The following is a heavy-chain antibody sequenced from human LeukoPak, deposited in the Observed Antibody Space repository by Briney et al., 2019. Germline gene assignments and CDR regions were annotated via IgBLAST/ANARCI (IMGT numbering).Heavy chain of an antibody. D-gene: IGHD3-10*01. CDR3: ARDYYGSGSY. CDR2: ISNDGTTT. Sequence: GRSLRLSCAASGFTFSGYWMLWVPQAPGKGLVWVSRISNDGTTTNYADSVKGRFTISRDNAKNTLYLQMNSLRAEDTAVYYCARDYYGSGSYWGQGALVTVSS. V-gene: IGHV3-74*01. J-gene: IGHJ4*02. CDR1: GFTFSGYW.